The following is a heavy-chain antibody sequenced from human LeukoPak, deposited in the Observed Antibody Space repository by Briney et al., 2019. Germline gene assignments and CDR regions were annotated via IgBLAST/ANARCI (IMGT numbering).Heavy chain of an antibody. V-gene: IGHV1-69*01. CDR1: GDTFDSYA. D-gene: IGHD3-22*01. Sequence: SVKVSCKASGDTFDSYAINWVRQAPGRGPEFMGGIIPVFGTAKYAQKFQGRVTITADESTGTAYMELSSLRSEDTAIYYCARGRKYDTSGLTLDYWGQGTLLTVSS. J-gene: IGHJ4*02. CDR2: IIPVFGTA. CDR3: ARGRKYDTSGLTLDY.